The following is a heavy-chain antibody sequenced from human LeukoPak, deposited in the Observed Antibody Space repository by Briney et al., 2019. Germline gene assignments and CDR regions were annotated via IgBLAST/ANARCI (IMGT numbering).Heavy chain of an antibody. D-gene: IGHD2-21*01. J-gene: IGHJ1*01. CDR3: ARVSSTMIVDKDFQH. CDR2: ITSSSSEI. CDR1: GFTFSSYT. Sequence: PGGSLRLSCAASGFTFSSYTMNWVRQAPGKGLEWVSAITSSSSEIYYADSVKGRFTISRDNAKDSLYLQMNSLRAEDTAVYYRARVSSTMIVDKDFQHWGQGTLVTVSS. V-gene: IGHV3-21*03.